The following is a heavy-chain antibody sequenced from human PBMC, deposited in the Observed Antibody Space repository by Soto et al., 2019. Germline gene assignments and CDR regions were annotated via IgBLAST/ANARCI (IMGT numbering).Heavy chain of an antibody. CDR3: ARGGGQNWFDP. CDR1: GGSFSGYY. V-gene: IGHV4-34*01. CDR2: INHSGST. Sequence: SETLSLTCAVYGGSFSGYYWSWIRQPPGKGLEWIGEINHSGSTNYNPSLKSRVTISVDTSKNQFSLKLSSVTAADTAVYYCARGGGQNWFDPWGQGTLVTVSS. J-gene: IGHJ5*02.